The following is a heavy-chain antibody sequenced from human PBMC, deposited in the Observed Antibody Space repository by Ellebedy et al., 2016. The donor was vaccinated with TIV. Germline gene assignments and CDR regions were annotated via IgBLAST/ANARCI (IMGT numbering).Heavy chain of an antibody. V-gene: IGHV3-74*01. CDR3: IRDLAATAL. D-gene: IGHD6-13*01. CDR2: LNTDGSST. CDR1: GFTFSSYW. J-gene: IGHJ4*02. Sequence: GESLKISCAASGFTFSSYWMHWVRQAPAKGRMWLSRLNTDGSSTNYADSVKGRFTISRDNAKNTLSLQMNSLRAEDTAVYYCIRDLAATALWGQGTLVTVSS.